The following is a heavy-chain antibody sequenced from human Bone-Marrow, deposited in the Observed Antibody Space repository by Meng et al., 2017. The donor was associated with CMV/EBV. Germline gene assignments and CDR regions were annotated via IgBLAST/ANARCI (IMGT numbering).Heavy chain of an antibody. CDR1: GSTFSSYS. V-gene: IGHV3-21*01. J-gene: IGHJ6*02. CDR2: ISRSSSYI. Sequence: GASLKISWAAGGSTFSSYSMNLVRQAPGKGLEWVSSISRSSSYIYYGDSVKGRFTISRDNAKNSLYLQMNSLRAEDTAVYYCARDSTIVGVKGYYYGMDVWGQGTTVTVSS. D-gene: IGHD1-26*01. CDR3: ARDSTIVGVKGYYYGMDV.